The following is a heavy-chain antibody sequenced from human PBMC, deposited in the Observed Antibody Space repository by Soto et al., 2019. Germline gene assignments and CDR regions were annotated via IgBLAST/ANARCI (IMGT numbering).Heavy chain of an antibody. V-gene: IGHV1-69*01. CDR2: ITPIFGKA. CDR1: GVTFSSST. D-gene: IGHD3-22*01. CDR3: AMGWGSDSTTYYYAS. Sequence: QVQLVQSGAEVRWPGSAVSVSCPASGVTFSSSTIRWVRQAPGQGLEWVGGITPIFGKANYAQKFQGRVTIIEDECKSPAYMELSSLRSEDTALYFCAMGWGSDSTTYYYASWGQGTSVTVSS. J-gene: IGHJ1*01.